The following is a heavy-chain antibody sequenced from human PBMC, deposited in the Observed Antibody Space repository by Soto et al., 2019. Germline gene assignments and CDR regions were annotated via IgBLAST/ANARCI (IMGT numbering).Heavy chain of an antibody. Sequence: EVQLLESGGDSVQPGGSVRLSCAGSGFTFINYAMNWVRQAPGKGLEWGSTISGGGDATFFADSVRGRFTFSRDNSKNTVSLPMKSLGVADTAVYYCARTVVGSTSRPDYGYCDRWGRGNLVTVSS. CDR2: ISGGGDAT. J-gene: IGHJ2*01. D-gene: IGHD2-21*01. CDR3: ARTVVGSTSRPDYGYCDR. V-gene: IGHV3-23*01. CDR1: GFTFINYA.